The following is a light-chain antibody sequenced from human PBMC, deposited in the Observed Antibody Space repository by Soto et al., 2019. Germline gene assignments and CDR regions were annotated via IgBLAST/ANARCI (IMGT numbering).Light chain of an antibody. CDR1: QSISSW. J-gene: IGKJ1*01. Sequence: IQMTQSPSTLSATAGDRVTITCRASQSISSWLAWYQHKPGKAPKVLITAASSLQSGVPSRFSGSGSGTDFTLTISSLQPEDFATYYCLQDYNYPRTFGQGTKVDIK. CDR2: AAS. V-gene: IGKV1-6*01. CDR3: LQDYNYPRT.